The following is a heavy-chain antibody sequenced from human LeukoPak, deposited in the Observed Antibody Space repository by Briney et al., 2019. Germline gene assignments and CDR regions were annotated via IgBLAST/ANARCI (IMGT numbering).Heavy chain of an antibody. D-gene: IGHD2-15*01. V-gene: IGHV1-2*02. Sequence: ASVKVSCKASGFTFTGYYMHWVRQAPGQGLEWMGWINPSSGDTIYAQKFQGRVTMTEDTSTDAAYMELSSLRSEDTAVYYCATSYSLAATPPWFDPWGQGTLVTVSS. CDR2: INPSSGDT. J-gene: IGHJ5*02. CDR1: GFTFTGYY. CDR3: ATSYSLAATPPWFDP.